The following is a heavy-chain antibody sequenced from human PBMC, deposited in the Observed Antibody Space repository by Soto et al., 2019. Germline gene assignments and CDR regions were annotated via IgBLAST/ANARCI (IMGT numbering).Heavy chain of an antibody. CDR1: GYSFTSYW. J-gene: IGHJ6*02. V-gene: IGHV5-51*01. D-gene: IGHD3-16*01. CDR3: ARYPPPANRYVGDYYGMDV. Sequence: GESLKISCKGSGYSFTSYWIGWVRQMPGKGLEWMGITYPGDSDTRYSPSFQGQVTISADKSISTAYLQWSSLKASDTAMYYCARYPPPANRYVGDYYGMDVWGQGTTVTVSS. CDR2: TYPGDSDT.